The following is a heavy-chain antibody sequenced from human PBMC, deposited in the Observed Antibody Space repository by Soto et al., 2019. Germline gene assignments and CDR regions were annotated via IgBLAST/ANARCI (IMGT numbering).Heavy chain of an antibody. J-gene: IGHJ5*02. CDR2: FFSSGGP. CDR1: GGSISSYY. V-gene: IGHV4-59*08. CDR3: ARHKGFAFDP. Sequence: SETLSLTCTVSGGSISSYYWSWIRQPPGKGLGWFWFFFSSGGPNYNPSFKCRVTFSVDTSKNHFSLNLSSLPAADTAVYYCARHKGFAFDPWGQGTLVTVS.